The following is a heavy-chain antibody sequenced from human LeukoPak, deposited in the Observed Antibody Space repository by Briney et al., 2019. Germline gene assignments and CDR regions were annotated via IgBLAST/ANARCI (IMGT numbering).Heavy chain of an antibody. CDR2: IYYSGST. V-gene: IGHV4-39*01. J-gene: IGHJ4*02. Sequence: SQTLSLTCTVSGGSISSSSYYWGWIRQPPGKGLEWIGSIYYSGSTYYNPSLKSRVTISVDTSKNQFSLKLSSVTAADTAVYYCARHGPYYYDSSGYYPFDYWGQGTLVTVSS. CDR1: GGSISSSSYY. CDR3: ARHGPYYYDSSGYYPFDY. D-gene: IGHD3-22*01.